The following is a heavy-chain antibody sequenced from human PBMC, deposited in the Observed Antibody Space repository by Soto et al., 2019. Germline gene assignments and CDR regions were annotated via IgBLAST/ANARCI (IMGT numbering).Heavy chain of an antibody. D-gene: IGHD2-2*03. V-gene: IGHV3-23*01. Sequence: PGGSLRLSCAASGFTFSTNAMSWVRQAPGMGLEFVSLISGSGNTIYYADSVKGRFTISRDNSKNTVSLQMNSLRAEDTAVYYCPKVGCDTYGYYLRSIDYWGQGTLVTVSS. J-gene: IGHJ4*02. CDR3: PKVGCDTYGYYLRSIDY. CDR2: ISGSGNTI. CDR1: GFTFSTNA.